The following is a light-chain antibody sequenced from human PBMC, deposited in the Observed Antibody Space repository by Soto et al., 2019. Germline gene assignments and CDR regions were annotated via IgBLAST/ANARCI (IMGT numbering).Light chain of an antibody. V-gene: IGKV1-5*03. CDR1: QSIGSW. J-gene: IGKJ1*01. CDR2: RAS. CDR3: QQYNSPTWT. Sequence: DIQMSQSPSTLSASVGDRVTISCRASQSIGSWLAWYQQKPGKAPNLLIYRASSLESGVPSRFSGSGCGTEFTLTISGLQPDDCAPDYCQQYNSPTWTFGQGTNVEIK.